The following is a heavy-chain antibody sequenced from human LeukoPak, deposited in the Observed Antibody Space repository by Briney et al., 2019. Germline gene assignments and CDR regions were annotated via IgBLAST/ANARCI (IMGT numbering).Heavy chain of an antibody. CDR2: ISGSVGST. CDR1: GFTFSSYA. Sequence: GGSLRLSCAASGFTFSSYAMSWVRQAPGKGLEWVSAISGSVGSTYYADSVKGRFTISRDNSKNTLYLQMNSLRAEDTAVYYCAKDGIRVTAIRFGYFDYWGQGTLVTVSS. V-gene: IGHV3-23*01. CDR3: AKDGIRVTAIRFGYFDY. D-gene: IGHD2-21*02. J-gene: IGHJ4*02.